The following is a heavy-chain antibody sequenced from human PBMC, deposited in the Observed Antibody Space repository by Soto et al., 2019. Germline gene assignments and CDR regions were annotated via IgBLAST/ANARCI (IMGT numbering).Heavy chain of an antibody. J-gene: IGHJ1*01. D-gene: IGHD1-1*01. CDR3: ARGRFFYCFYNYLH. CDR2: INHSGST. CDR1: GGSFSGYY. Sequence: HSETLSLTCAVYGGSFSGYYWSWIRQPPGKGLEWIGEINHSGSTNYNPSLKSRVTISVDTSKNQFSLKLSSVTAADTAVYYCARGRFFYCFYNYLHWVQ. V-gene: IGHV4-34*01.